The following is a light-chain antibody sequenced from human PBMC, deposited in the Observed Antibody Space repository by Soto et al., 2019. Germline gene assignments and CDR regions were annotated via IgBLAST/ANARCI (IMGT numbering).Light chain of an antibody. CDR1: QSVSSNY. J-gene: IGKJ2*02. CDR3: QQYGSSPRT. CDR2: GAS. Sequence: IVLTQSPGTLSLSPGERATLSCRASQSVSSNYLAWYQQKPGQGPRLLIFGASSRPTGIPDRFSGSGSGTDFTLTISRLEPEDVGVYYCQQYGSSPRTFGQGTKVEIK. V-gene: IGKV3-20*01.